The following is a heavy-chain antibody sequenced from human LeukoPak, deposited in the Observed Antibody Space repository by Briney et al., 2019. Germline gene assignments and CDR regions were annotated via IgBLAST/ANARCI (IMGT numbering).Heavy chain of an antibody. Sequence: ASVKVSCKASGYTFTGYYMHWVRQGPGRGLEWMGWINPNSGGTNYAQKFQGRVTMTRDTSISTAYMELSRLRSDDTAVYYCAAAVGGSYYHYWGQGTLVTVSS. CDR3: AAAVGGSYYHY. CDR2: INPNSGGT. CDR1: GYTFTGYY. V-gene: IGHV1-2*02. J-gene: IGHJ4*02. D-gene: IGHD1-26*01.